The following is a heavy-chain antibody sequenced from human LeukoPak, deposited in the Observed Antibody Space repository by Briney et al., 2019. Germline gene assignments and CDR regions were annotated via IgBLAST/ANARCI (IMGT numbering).Heavy chain of an antibody. CDR3: ARLRGYSYGYGDY. J-gene: IGHJ4*02. V-gene: IGHV3-48*04. D-gene: IGHD5-18*01. Sequence: PGGSLRLSCAASGFTFSSYSMNWVRQAPGKGLEWVSYISSSGNTKDYADSVKGRFTISRDNAKNSLYLQMVSLRAEDTAVYYCARLRGYSYGYGDYWGQGTLVTVSS. CDR1: GFTFSSYS. CDR2: ISSSGNTK.